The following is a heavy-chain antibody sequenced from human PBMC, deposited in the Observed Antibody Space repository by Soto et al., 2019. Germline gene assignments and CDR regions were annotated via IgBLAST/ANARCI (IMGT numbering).Heavy chain of an antibody. CDR3: AKAFYSSDGGEVFDY. CDR2: VSVSGGRT. J-gene: IGHJ4*02. D-gene: IGHD6-19*01. Sequence: EVQLLESGGGLVQPGGSLRLSCTASGFTLRGYAMSWVRQAPGKGLVWVSLVSVSGGRTEFADSVKGRFTISRDDSTNTVYLEMNSLRAEDSAVYYCAKAFYSSDGGEVFDYWGQGTLVTVSS. V-gene: IGHV3-23*01. CDR1: GFTLRGYA.